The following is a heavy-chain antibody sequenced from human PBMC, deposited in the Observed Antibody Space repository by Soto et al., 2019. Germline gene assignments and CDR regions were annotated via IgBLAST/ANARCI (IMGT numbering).Heavy chain of an antibody. V-gene: IGHV3-11*06. J-gene: IGHJ4*02. CDR1: GFTFSDYY. CDR2: SSDSGTFT. CDR3: ARSGDNYNLLDY. Sequence: ESGGGLVKPGGSLRLSCAASGFTFSDYYMSWIRQAPGKGLEWLSYSSDSGTFTRYADSVKGRFSISRDNAKNSLYLQINSLRGKDTAIYYCARSGDNYNLLDYWGQGTPVTVSS. D-gene: IGHD1-1*01.